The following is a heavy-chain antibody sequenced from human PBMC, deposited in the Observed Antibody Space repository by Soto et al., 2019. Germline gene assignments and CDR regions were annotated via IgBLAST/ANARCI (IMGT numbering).Heavy chain of an antibody. CDR3: ARDMGNFGSGWFNA. CDR2: MNPNSRST. J-gene: IGHJ5*02. CDR1: GYTFNRYD. Sequence: GASVKASCKASGYTFNRYDLNWVRPATGQGLEWMGWMNPNSRSTGYAQKFQGRVTMTRNTSISTAYMELRSLRSDDTAVYYCARDMGNFGSGWFNAWGQGTLVTVSS. V-gene: IGHV1-8*01. D-gene: IGHD4-4*01.